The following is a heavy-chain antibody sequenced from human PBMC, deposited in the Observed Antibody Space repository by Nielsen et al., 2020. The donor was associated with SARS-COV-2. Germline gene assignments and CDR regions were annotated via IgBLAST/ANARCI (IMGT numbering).Heavy chain of an antibody. J-gene: IGHJ6*02. CDR3: AKDKRDYGSMTSYGMDV. V-gene: IGHV3-9*01. CDR2: ISWNNDNI. D-gene: IGHD3-10*01. Sequence: SLKISCAASGFTFDDHAMHWVRQAPGKGLEWVSGISWNNDNIGYADSVTGRFTISRDNAKNSLYLQMNSLRAEDTALYYCAKDKRDYGSMTSYGMDVWGQGTTVTVSS. CDR1: GFTFDDHA.